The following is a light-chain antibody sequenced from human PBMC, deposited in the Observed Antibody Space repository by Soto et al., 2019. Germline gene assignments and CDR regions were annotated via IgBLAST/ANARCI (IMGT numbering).Light chain of an antibody. J-gene: IGLJ2*01. CDR1: SSDVGSYNH. CDR2: DVT. V-gene: IGLV2-11*01. Sequence: QSALTQPRSVSGSPGQSLTISCTGASSDVGSYNHVSWYQQYPGKAPKVLIYDVTQRPSGVPDRFSGSKSGNTASLSISGLQAADEADYYCCSYAGNNILVFGGGTKLTVL. CDR3: CSYAGNNILV.